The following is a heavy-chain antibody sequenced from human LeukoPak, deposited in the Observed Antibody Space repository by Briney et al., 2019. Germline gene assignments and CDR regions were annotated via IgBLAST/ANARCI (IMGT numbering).Heavy chain of an antibody. Sequence: GGSLRLSCAASGFTFTRFAMSWVRQAPGKGLEWVSTISGNGGSTYYADSVKGRFTISRDNSNNTLYLQMNSLRAEDTAVYYCACGYYQEPFDYWGRGTLVTVSS. D-gene: IGHD3-22*01. CDR3: ACGYYQEPFDY. CDR1: GFTFTRFA. CDR2: ISGNGGST. J-gene: IGHJ4*02. V-gene: IGHV3-23*01.